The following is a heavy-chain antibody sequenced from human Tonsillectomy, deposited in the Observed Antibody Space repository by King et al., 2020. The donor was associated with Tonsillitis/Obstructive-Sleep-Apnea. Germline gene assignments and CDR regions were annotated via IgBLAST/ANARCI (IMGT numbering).Heavy chain of an antibody. D-gene: IGHD6-19*01. J-gene: IGHJ6*03. CDR2: INHSGIT. CDR1: GGSFSGYY. Sequence: VQLQQWGAGLLKPSETLSLTCAVYGGSFSGYYWTWIRQPPGKGLEWIGEINHSGITNYNPSLKSRVTISVDTSKNQFSLKLSSVTAAGTAVYYCARGGSSSSLYYYYMDVWGKGTTVTVSS. V-gene: IGHV4-34*01. CDR3: ARGGSSSSLYYYYMDV.